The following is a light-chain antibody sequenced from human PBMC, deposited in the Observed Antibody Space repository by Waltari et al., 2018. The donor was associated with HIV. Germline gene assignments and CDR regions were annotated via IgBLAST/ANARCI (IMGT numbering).Light chain of an antibody. J-gene: IGLJ3*02. Sequence: GQNVTISCSGSSSNIGSNIVNWYQQLPGAAPKLLIYTNDQRPSGVPDRFSGSKSGTSASLAISGLQSADEADYYCAAWDDSLNGMFGGGTKLTVL. CDR2: TND. CDR3: AAWDDSLNGM. CDR1: SSNIGSNI. V-gene: IGLV1-44*01.